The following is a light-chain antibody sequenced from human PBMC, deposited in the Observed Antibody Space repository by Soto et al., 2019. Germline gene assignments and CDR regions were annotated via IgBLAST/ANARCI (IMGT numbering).Light chain of an antibody. Sequence: DIQMTQSPSTLSASVGDRITITCRASQSVSRRLAWFQQKPGKAPKLLIYDASSLESGVASRFSGRGSGTEFTLTISRLQPDDCATYYCHTYNSYSLHTFGQGTKLEIK. J-gene: IGKJ2*01. CDR1: QSVSRR. CDR3: HTYNSYSLHT. V-gene: IGKV1-5*01. CDR2: DAS.